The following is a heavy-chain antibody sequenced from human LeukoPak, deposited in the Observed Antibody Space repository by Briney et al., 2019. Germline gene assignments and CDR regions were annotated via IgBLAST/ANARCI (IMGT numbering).Heavy chain of an antibody. J-gene: IGHJ6*04. D-gene: IGHD3-10*01. CDR1: GGSFSGYY. CDR3: ARLTMVRGVVPNYYYDMDV. Sequence: SETLSLTCAVYGGSFSGYYWSWIRQSPGKGLEWIGEINHSGSTNYNPSLKSRVTISVDTSKNQFSLKLSSVTAADTAVYYCARLTMVRGVVPNYYYDMDVWGKGTTVTVSS. V-gene: IGHV4-34*01. CDR2: INHSGST.